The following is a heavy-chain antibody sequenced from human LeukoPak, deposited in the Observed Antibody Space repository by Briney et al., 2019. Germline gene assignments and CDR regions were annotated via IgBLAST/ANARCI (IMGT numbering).Heavy chain of an antibody. Sequence: ASVKVSCKASGYTFTGYYMHWVRQAPGQGLEWMGWINPNSGGTNYAQKFQGRVTMTRDTSISTAYMELSRLRSDDTAVHYCARVGITMIVVAAFDYWGQGTLVTVSS. CDR3: ARVGITMIVVAAFDY. CDR1: GYTFTGYY. V-gene: IGHV1-2*02. D-gene: IGHD3-22*01. CDR2: INPNSGGT. J-gene: IGHJ4*02.